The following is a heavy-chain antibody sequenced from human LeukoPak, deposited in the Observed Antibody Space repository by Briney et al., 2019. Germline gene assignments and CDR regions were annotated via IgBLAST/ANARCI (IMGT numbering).Heavy chain of an antibody. CDR3: AWSRDGYNDY. J-gene: IGHJ4*02. V-gene: IGHV3-11*04. CDR1: GFTFSDYY. Sequence: GGSLRLSCAASGFTFSDYYMHWIRQAPGKGLEWVSYISSSGSNMYYADSVKGRFTISRDNAKNSLYLQMNSLRAEDTAVYYCAWSRDGYNDYWGQGTLVTVSS. D-gene: IGHD5-24*01. CDR2: ISSSGSNM.